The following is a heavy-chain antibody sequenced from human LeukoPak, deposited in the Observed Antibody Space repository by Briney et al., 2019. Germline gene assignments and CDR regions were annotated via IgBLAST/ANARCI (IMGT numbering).Heavy chain of an antibody. Sequence: SETLSLTCTVSGGSISSYYWSWIRQPPGKGLEWIGYIYYSGSTNYNPSLKSRVTISVDMSKNQFSLKLSSVTAADTTVYYCARSPRDKYDFWSGYCDYWGQGTLVTVSS. CDR3: ARSPRDKYDFWSGYCDY. CDR1: GGSISSYY. J-gene: IGHJ4*02. CDR2: IYYSGST. D-gene: IGHD3-3*01. V-gene: IGHV4-59*01.